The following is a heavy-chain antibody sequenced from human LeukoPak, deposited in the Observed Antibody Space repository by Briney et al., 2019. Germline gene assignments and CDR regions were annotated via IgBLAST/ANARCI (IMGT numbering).Heavy chain of an antibody. J-gene: IGHJ6*02. CDR2: VSGSGGST. CDR1: GFTFSSYA. D-gene: IGHD5-18*01. V-gene: IGHV3-23*01. CDR3: ARDKVGYTYGYVRAHYGMDV. Sequence: PGGSLRLSCAASGFTFSSYAMSWVRQAPGKGLEWVSGVSGSGGSTYHADSVKGRFTISRDNSKYTLFLQMNSLRAEDTAVYYCARDKVGYTYGYVRAHYGMDVWGQGTTVIVSS.